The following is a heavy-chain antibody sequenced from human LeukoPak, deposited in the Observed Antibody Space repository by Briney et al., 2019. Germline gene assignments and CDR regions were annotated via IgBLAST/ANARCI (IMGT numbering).Heavy chain of an antibody. CDR3: ARGDHTMARDQYYYMDV. V-gene: IGHV3-33*01. D-gene: IGHD2-2*01. Sequence: GGSLRLSCAASGFTFSSYGMHWVRQAPGKGLVWVAVMWNDGSNKYYADSVKGRFTISRDNSKNTLYLQMNSLRAEDTAVYYCARGDHTMARDQYYYMDVWGKGTTVTVSS. J-gene: IGHJ6*03. CDR1: GFTFSSYG. CDR2: MWNDGSNK.